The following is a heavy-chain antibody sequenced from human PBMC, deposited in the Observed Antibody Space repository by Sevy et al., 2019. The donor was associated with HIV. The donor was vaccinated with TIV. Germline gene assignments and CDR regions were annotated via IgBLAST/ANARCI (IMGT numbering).Heavy chain of an antibody. D-gene: IGHD1-1*01. CDR2: IDTDGGGA. Sequence: GGSLRLSCAAAGFTFSNYWMHWVRQVPGKGLEWVSRIDTDGGGARYADSVKGRFTVSRDNARNTLYLQMNSVKVEDTGVYYCAREGTGVEAEFDYWGQGNLVTVSS. J-gene: IGHJ4*02. V-gene: IGHV3-74*01. CDR3: AREGTGVEAEFDY. CDR1: GFTFSNYW.